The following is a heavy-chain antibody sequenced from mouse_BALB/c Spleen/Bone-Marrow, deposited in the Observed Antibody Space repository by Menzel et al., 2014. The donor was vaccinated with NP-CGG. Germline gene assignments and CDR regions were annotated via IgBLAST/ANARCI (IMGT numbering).Heavy chain of an antibody. J-gene: IGHJ2*01. CDR3: ARHRYYFDY. CDR2: ISSGGGST. CDR1: GFAFSSYD. V-gene: IGHV5-12-1*01. Sequence: EVQVVESGGGLVKPGGSLKLSCAASGFAFSSYDMSWVRQTPEKRLEWVAYISSGGGSTYYPDTMKGRFTISRDNVKNTLYLQMSSLKSEDTAMYYCARHRYYFDYWGQGTTLTVSS.